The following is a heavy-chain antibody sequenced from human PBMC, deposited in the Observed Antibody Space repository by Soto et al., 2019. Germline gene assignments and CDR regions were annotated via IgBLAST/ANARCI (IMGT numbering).Heavy chain of an antibody. V-gene: IGHV4-39*02. J-gene: IGHJ4*02. D-gene: IGHD2-2*01. CDR2: IYYSGST. CDR3: ARVLTSTIGY. CDR1: GGSISSSNYF. Sequence: SETLSLTCSVSGGSISSSNYFWGWIRQPPGKGLEWIGSIYYSGSTYYNPSLKSRVTISVDTSKNQFSLKLCSVTAADTAVYYCARVLTSTIGYWAQGTLVTVSS.